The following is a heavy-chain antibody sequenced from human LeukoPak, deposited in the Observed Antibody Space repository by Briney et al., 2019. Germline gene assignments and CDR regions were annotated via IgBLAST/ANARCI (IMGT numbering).Heavy chain of an antibody. Sequence: ASVKVSCKASGYTFSSHDINWVRQVPGHGLEWLGWMNPNSGNTGYAQKFQGRVAMTRDSSIGTAYLELSRLRSDDTAVYYCARSITMVRGVIVPFDYWGQGTLVTVSS. V-gene: IGHV1-8*01. CDR1: GYTFSSHD. CDR2: MNPNSGNT. D-gene: IGHD3-10*01. J-gene: IGHJ4*02. CDR3: ARSITMVRGVIVPFDY.